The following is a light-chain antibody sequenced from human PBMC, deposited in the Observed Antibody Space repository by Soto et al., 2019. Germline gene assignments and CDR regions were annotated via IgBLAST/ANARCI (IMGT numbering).Light chain of an antibody. J-gene: IGKJ3*01. CDR1: QTISSY. Sequence: DIPMTQSPSSLSASVGDRVTITCRASQTISSYLNWYQQKPGKAPKLLIYAASSLQGGVPSRFSGSGSGTDFTLTISSLQPEDFATYYCQQSYTPRWTFGPGTKVDIK. V-gene: IGKV1-39*01. CDR3: QQSYTPRWT. CDR2: AAS.